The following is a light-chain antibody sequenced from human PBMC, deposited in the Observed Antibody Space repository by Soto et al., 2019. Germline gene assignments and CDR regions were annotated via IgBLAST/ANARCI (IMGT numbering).Light chain of an antibody. CDR1: SSDVCGYNY. Sequence: QSVLTQPASVSGSPGQSITISCTGTSSDVCGYNYVSWYQHHPGKAPKLLIYDVSNRPSGVSNRFSGSKSDNTASLTISGLQPEDEADYYCSSYTNSNTRQIVFGTGTKVTVL. CDR2: DVS. V-gene: IGLV2-14*03. J-gene: IGLJ1*01. CDR3: SSYTNSNTRQIV.